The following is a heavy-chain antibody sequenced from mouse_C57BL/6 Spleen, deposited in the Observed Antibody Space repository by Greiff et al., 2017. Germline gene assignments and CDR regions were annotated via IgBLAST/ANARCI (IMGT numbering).Heavy chain of an antibody. CDR1: GYSITSGYY. CDR2: ISYDGSN. D-gene: IGHD2-2*01. J-gene: IGHJ1*03. Sequence: ESGPGLVKPSQSLSLTCSVTGYSITSGYYWNWIRQLPGNKLEWMGYISYDGSNNYNPSLKNRISITRDTSKNQFFLKLNSVTTEDAATYYCAREGDGCYGYDHWYFDVWGTGTTVTVSS. V-gene: IGHV3-6*01. CDR3: AREGDGCYGYDHWYFDV.